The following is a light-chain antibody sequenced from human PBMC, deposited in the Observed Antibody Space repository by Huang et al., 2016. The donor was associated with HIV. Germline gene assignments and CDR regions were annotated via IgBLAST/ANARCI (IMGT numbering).Light chain of an antibody. CDR1: QSISSW. CDR3: QQYNRYSYT. CDR2: KAY. Sequence: DIQMTQSPSTLSASVGDRVTITCRASQSISSWLAWYQQKPGKAPKVLIYKAYSLESGVPSIFSGSGSGTEFTLTIISLQPDDFATYYCQQYNRYSYTFGQGTNLEIK. J-gene: IGKJ2*01. V-gene: IGKV1-5*03.